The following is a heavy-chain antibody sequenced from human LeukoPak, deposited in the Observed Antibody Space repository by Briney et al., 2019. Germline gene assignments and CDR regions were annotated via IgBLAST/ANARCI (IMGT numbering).Heavy chain of an antibody. CDR2: ISWNSGSI. Sequence: GGSLRLSCAASGFTFSSYAMHWVRQAPGKGLEWVSGISWNSGSIGYADSVKGRFTISRDNAKNSLYLQMNSLRAEDTALYYCARLRSSWYKGWFDPWGQGTLVTVSS. J-gene: IGHJ5*02. CDR3: ARLRSSWYKGWFDP. V-gene: IGHV3-9*01. CDR1: GFTFSSYA. D-gene: IGHD6-13*01.